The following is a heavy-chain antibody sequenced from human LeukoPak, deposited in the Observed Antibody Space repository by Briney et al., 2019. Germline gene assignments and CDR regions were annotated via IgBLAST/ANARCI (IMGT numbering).Heavy chain of an antibody. Sequence: GGSLRLSCAASGFTFSSYEMNWVRQAPGKGLEWVSYISSSGGSTYYADSVKGRFTISRDNSKNTLYLQMNSLRAEDTAVYYCALGCSGGYCYSGGLYYMDVWGKGTTVTISS. D-gene: IGHD2-15*01. CDR1: GFTFSSYE. CDR2: ISSSGGST. V-gene: IGHV3-23*01. J-gene: IGHJ6*03. CDR3: ALGCSGGYCYSGGLYYMDV.